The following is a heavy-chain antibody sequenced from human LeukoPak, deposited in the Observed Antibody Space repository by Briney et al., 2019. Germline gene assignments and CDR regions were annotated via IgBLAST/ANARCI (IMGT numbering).Heavy chain of an antibody. CDR3: ASLYVFGGGPPKFDS. Sequence: ASVKVSCKASGYTFTSYYMHWVRQAPGQGLEWMGIINPSGGSTSYAQKFQGRVTMTRDTSTSTVYMELSSLRSEDTAVYYCASLYVFGGGPPKFDSGGQETRVTVPS. CDR2: INPSGGST. V-gene: IGHV1-46*01. J-gene: IGHJ4*02. D-gene: IGHD3-3*01. CDR1: GYTFTSYY.